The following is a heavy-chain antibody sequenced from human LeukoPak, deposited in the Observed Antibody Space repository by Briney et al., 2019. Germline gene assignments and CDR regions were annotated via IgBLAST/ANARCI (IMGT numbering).Heavy chain of an antibody. Sequence: GESLKISCKASGYTFTNYWIGWVRQMPGKGLEWMGNIYPTDSDTRYSPSFQGQVTISADKSISTAYLQWSSLKASDTAMYYCARRNLYYYDSSGYYGGYYFDYWGQGTLVTVSS. CDR3: ARRNLYYYDSSGYYGGYYFDY. CDR2: IYPTDSDT. D-gene: IGHD3-22*01. J-gene: IGHJ4*02. V-gene: IGHV5-51*01. CDR1: GYTFTNYW.